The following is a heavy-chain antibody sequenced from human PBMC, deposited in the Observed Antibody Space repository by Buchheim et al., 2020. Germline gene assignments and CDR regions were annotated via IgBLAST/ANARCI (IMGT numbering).Heavy chain of an antibody. CDR1: GFTFSNYG. D-gene: IGHD6-13*01. Sequence: EVQVVESGGTLVQPGGSLRLSCAASGFTFSNYGMSWVRQAPGKGLEWVSVISSGGNTYYAESVKGRFTISRDNSKKTLYLQMNSLRAEDTAVYYCAKVGHSSSWSSKYYFDYWGQGTL. CDR2: ISSGGNT. V-gene: IGHV3-23*04. CDR3: AKVGHSSSWSSKYYFDY. J-gene: IGHJ4*02.